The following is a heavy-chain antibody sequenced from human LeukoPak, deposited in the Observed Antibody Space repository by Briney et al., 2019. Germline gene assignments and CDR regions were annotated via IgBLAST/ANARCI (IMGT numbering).Heavy chain of an antibody. CDR1: GYTFTSYA. CDR2: MNPNSGNT. J-gene: IGHJ6*03. V-gene: IGHV1-8*03. CDR3: ARGRNMVLLDYYYYYMDV. D-gene: IGHD1-20*01. Sequence: GASVKVSCKASGYTFTSYAMHWVRQAPGQRLEWMGWMNPNSGNTGYAQKFQGRVTITRNTSISTAYMELSSLRSEDTAVYYCARGRNMVLLDYYYYYMDVWGKGTTVTVSS.